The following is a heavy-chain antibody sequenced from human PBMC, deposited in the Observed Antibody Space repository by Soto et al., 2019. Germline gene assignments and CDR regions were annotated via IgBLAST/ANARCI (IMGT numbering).Heavy chain of an antibody. CDR2: IYPGDSDT. CDR1: GYSFTSYW. D-gene: IGHD3-10*01. Sequence: TGESLKISCKGSGYSFTSYWIGWVRQMHGKGLEWMGIIYPGDSDTRYSPSFQGQVTISADKSISTAYLQWSSLKASDTAMYYCARTNLWFGEDYYYMDVWGKGTTVTVSS. V-gene: IGHV5-51*01. J-gene: IGHJ6*03. CDR3: ARTNLWFGEDYYYMDV.